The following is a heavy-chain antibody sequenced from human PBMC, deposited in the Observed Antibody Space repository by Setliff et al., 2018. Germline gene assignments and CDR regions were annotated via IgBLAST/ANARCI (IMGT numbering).Heavy chain of an antibody. CDR3: ARGGVEQLAGRPLKGYYYGMDV. CDR2: IYPGDSDT. CDR1: GYSFSAYW. D-gene: IGHD6-6*01. V-gene: IGHV5-51*01. Sequence: LGESLKISCEGSGYSFSAYWIAWVRQMPGKGLEWMGIIYPGDSDTRYSPSFQGQVTISADKSISTAYLQWSSLKASDTAMYYCARGGVEQLAGRPLKGYYYGMDVWGQGTTVTVSS. J-gene: IGHJ6*02.